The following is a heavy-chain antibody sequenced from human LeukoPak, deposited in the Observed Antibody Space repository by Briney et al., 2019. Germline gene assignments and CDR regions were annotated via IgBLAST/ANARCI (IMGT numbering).Heavy chain of an antibody. Sequence: PSETLSLTCTVSGGSISSYYWSWIRLPPGKGLEWIGYIYYSRSTNYNPSLKSRVTISVDTSKNQFSLKLSSVTAADTAVYYCARAFDYYDSSGYYYYAFDIWGQGTMVTVSS. CDR1: GGSISSYY. V-gene: IGHV4-59*01. D-gene: IGHD3-22*01. J-gene: IGHJ3*02. CDR2: IYYSRST. CDR3: ARAFDYYDSSGYYYYAFDI.